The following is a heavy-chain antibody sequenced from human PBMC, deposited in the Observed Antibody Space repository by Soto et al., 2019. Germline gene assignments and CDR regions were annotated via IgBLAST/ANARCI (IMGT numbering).Heavy chain of an antibody. V-gene: IGHV3-23*01. CDR1: GFIFSNYV. D-gene: IGHD5-12*01. J-gene: IGHJ3*02. Sequence: PGGSLRLSCAASGFIFSNYVMSWVRQAPGKGLEWVSAISGSSGSTYYADSVKGRFTISRDNSKNTLYLQMNSLRAEDTVVYYCALLGIVATIFTDAFDIWGQGTMVTVSS. CDR2: ISGSSGST. CDR3: ALLGIVATIFTDAFDI.